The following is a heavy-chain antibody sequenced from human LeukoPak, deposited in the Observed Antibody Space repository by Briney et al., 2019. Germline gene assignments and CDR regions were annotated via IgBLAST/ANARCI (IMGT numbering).Heavy chain of an antibody. J-gene: IGHJ4*02. CDR2: ISKDGSDK. V-gene: IGHV3-30-3*01. D-gene: IGHD1-26*01. CDR3: ARDYWWSYDY. CDR1: GFTFSDYA. Sequence: PGGSLRLSCAASGFTFSDYAMHWVRQAPGKGLEWVAVISKDGSDKYYPGSVRGRFTISRDNSKNTIYLQMDSLRAEDTAIYYCARDYWWSYDYWGQGTLVTVSS.